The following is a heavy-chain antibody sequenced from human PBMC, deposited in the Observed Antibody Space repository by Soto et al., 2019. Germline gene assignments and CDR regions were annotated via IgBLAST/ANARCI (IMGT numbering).Heavy chain of an antibody. D-gene: IGHD6-13*01. Sequence: SETLSLTCAVSGGSISSGGYSWSWIRQPPGKGLEWIGYIYHSGSTYYNPSLKSRVTISVDRSKNQFSLKLSSVTAADTAVYYCATSGYSGHSYAMDVWGQGPTVTLAS. CDR1: GGSISSGGYS. CDR2: IYHSGST. V-gene: IGHV4-30-2*01. CDR3: ATSGYSGHSYAMDV. J-gene: IGHJ6*02.